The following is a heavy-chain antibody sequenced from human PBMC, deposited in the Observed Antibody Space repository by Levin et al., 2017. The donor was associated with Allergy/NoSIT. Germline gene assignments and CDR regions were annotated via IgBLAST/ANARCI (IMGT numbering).Heavy chain of an antibody. J-gene: IGHJ4*02. Sequence: SQTLSLTCTVSDGSMTTYYRSWIRQPPGKGLEWIGYIYFSGGTTYNPSLKSRVTISIDTSKNQFSLRPTSVTAAHTAVYYCSKLGPESSSDCGDWGQGRLVTVSS. CDR2: IYFSGGT. CDR3: SKLGPESSSDCGD. V-gene: IGHV4-59*01. D-gene: IGHD3-22*01. CDR1: DGSMTTYY.